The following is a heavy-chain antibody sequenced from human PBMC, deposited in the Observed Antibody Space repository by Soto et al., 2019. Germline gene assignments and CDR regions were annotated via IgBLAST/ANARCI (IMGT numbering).Heavy chain of an antibody. CDR2: MNPNSGNT. J-gene: IGHJ4*02. V-gene: IGHV1-8*01. CDR3: ARVVAATPNYFDH. Sequence: ASVKVSCKASGYTFTSYDINWVRQATGQGLEWMGWMNPNSGNTGYAQKFQGRVTMTRNTSISTAYMELSSLRSEDTAVYYCARVVAATPNYFDHWGQGTLVTVSS. CDR1: GYTFTSYD. D-gene: IGHD2-15*01.